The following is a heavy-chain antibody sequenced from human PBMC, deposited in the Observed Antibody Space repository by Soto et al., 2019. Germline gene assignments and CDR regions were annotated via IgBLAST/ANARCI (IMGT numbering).Heavy chain of an antibody. CDR1: GYSFSTYW. V-gene: IGHV5-51*01. J-gene: IGHJ6*02. Sequence: GESLKISCKASGYSFSTYWIGWVRQMPGKGLDWMGVIYPGDSDSRYNPSFQGHVTISADKSISTAYLQWRSLRPSDSAIYYCARHDSSRTSIYDYYAVGFWGLGTTVTVSS. CDR3: ARHDSSRTSIYDYYAVGF. D-gene: IGHD5-12*01. CDR2: IYPGDSDS.